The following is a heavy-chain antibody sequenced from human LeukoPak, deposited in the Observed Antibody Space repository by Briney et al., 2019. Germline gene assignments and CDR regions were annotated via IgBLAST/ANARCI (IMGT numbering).Heavy chain of an antibody. CDR2: IYHSGYA. CDR1: GGSVSSNY. Sequence: PSETLSLTCSVSGGSVSSNYWAWLRQPPGKGPEWIGYIYHSGYAKYNPSFKSRVTMSVDTSKSQFSLQLTSVTAADTAVYYCARHNIASDSARLFDFWGRGTLVAVSS. D-gene: IGHD4-11*01. J-gene: IGHJ4*02. CDR3: ARHNIASDSARLFDF. V-gene: IGHV4-59*08.